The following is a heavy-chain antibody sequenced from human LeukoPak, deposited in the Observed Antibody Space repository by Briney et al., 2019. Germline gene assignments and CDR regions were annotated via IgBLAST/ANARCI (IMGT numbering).Heavy chain of an antibody. J-gene: IGHJ6*03. CDR2: INGDGSST. CDR3: AKIKAGGFFDYYYYYMDV. D-gene: IGHD3-10*01. Sequence: GGSLRLSCAASGFTFRSYWLHWVRQAPGRGLMWLSHINGDGSSTSYADSVKGRFTISRDNSKNTLYLQMNSLRAEDTAVYYCAKIKAGGFFDYYYYYMDVWGKGTTVTVSS. CDR1: GFTFRSYW. V-gene: IGHV3-74*01.